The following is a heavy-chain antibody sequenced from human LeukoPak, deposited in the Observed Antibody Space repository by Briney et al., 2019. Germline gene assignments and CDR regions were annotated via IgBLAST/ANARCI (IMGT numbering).Heavy chain of an antibody. D-gene: IGHD6-6*01. J-gene: IGHJ4*02. CDR2: IKPNSGGT. V-gene: IGHV1-2*02. Sequence: ASVKVSGKASGYTFTDYYMHWVRQAPGQGLEGMGWIKPNSGGTNFAQKFQGRVAMTRDTSISTAYLELGGLRSDDTAVYFCARARWQLVPYFDTWGQGTLVTVSS. CDR1: GYTFTDYY. CDR3: ARARWQLVPYFDT.